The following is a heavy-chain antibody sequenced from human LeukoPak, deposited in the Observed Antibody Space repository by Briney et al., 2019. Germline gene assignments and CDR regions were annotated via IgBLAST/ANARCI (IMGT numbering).Heavy chain of an antibody. Sequence: GGSLRLSCVASGFTFSKYTMSWVRQAPGQGLEWVSGIYGGGSGSTFYAESVKGRFTISRDNSKNSLYLQMNSLRDEDTAIYYCAKDFTPDGIWDIDYWGRGTLITVSS. V-gene: IGHV3-23*01. CDR2: IYGGGSGST. CDR3: AKDFTPDGIWDIDY. D-gene: IGHD1-20*01. J-gene: IGHJ4*02. CDR1: GFTFSKYT.